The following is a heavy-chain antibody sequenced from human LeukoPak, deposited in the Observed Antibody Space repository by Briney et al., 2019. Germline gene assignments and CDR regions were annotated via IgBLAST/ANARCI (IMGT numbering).Heavy chain of an antibody. D-gene: IGHD3-10*01. Sequence: ASVKVSCKASGYTFTSYGINWVRQATGQGLEWMGWMNPNSGNTGYAQKFQGRVTMTWNTSISTAYMELSSLRSEDTAVYYCARVGRVWFGELFIDYWGQGTLVTVSS. CDR2: MNPNSGNT. CDR3: ARVGRVWFGELFIDY. CDR1: GYTFTSYG. J-gene: IGHJ4*02. V-gene: IGHV1-8*01.